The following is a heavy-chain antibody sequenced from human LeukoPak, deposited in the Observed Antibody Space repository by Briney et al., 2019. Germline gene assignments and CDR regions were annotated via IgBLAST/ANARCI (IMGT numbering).Heavy chain of an antibody. Sequence: GGSLRLSCAASGFTLSDDGMHWVRQAPGKGLEWVAFIRYDGSNEYYADSVKGRFTISRDNSKYTLFVQMNSLRAEDTAVYHCAKTKGYTFDYWGQGTLVTVSA. D-gene: IGHD5-18*01. J-gene: IGHJ4*02. CDR2: IRYDGSNE. V-gene: IGHV3-30*02. CDR1: GFTLSDDG. CDR3: AKTKGYTFDY.